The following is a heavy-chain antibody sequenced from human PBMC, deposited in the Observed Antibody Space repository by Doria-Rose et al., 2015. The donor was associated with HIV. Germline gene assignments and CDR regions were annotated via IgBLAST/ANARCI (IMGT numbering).Heavy chain of an antibody. J-gene: IGHJ4*02. CDR1: GFTFSSHR. Sequence: VQLVESGGGLVRPGGSLRLSCGTSGFTFSSHRINWVRQAPGKGLEWVSSISSTSAYLNYADSVRGRFTISRDNARNSLYLQMDSLRAEDTAIYYCATGVTLDYWGQGTLVTVSS. D-gene: IGHD3-10*01. CDR3: ATGVTLDY. CDR2: ISSTSAYL. V-gene: IGHV3-21*01.